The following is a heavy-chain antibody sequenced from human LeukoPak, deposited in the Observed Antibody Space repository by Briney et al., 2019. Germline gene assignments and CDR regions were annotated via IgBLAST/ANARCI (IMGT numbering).Heavy chain of an antibody. D-gene: IGHD5-24*01. CDR1: GFTFSSYW. J-gene: IGHJ3*02. CDR2: IKQDGSEK. V-gene: IGHV3-7*03. Sequence: GGSLRLSCAASGFTFSSYWMSWVRQAPGKGLEWVANIKQDGSEKYYVDSVKGRFTISRDNAKNSLYLQMNSLRAEDMALYYCAKEMATIRSGAFDIWGQGTMVTVSS. CDR3: AKEMATIRSGAFDI.